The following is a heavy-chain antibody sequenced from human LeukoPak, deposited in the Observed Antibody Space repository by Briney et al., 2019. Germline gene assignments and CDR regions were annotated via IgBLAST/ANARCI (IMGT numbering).Heavy chain of an antibody. CDR1: GYTLSSYA. CDR2: ISGSGDTT. Sequence: TGGSLRLSCAASGYTLSSYAMSWVRQSPGKGLEWVSSISGSGDTTNYADSVKGRFTISRDNSKNTLYLQMNSLRAEDTAVYYCASPYALGHGYWGQGTLVTVSS. D-gene: IGHD3/OR15-3a*01. CDR3: ASPYALGHGY. J-gene: IGHJ4*02. V-gene: IGHV3-23*01.